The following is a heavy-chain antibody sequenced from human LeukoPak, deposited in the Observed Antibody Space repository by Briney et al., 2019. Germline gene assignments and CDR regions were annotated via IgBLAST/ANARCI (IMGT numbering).Heavy chain of an antibody. Sequence: GGSLRLSCAASGFTFSSYGMHWVRQAPGKGLEWVAFIRYDGSNKYYADSVKGRFTISRDNSKNTLYLQMNSLRAEDTAVYYCAKGEKNVLRYFDWLLPLDYWGQGTLVTVSS. D-gene: IGHD3-9*01. V-gene: IGHV3-30*02. CDR3: AKGEKNVLRYFDWLLPLDY. CDR1: GFTFSSYG. CDR2: IRYDGSNK. J-gene: IGHJ4*02.